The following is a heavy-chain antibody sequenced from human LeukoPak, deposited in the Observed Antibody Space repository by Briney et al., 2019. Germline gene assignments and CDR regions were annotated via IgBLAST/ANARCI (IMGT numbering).Heavy chain of an antibody. CDR1: GFTFSSYA. CDR2: ISGSGGST. V-gene: IGHV3-23*01. Sequence: PGGSLRLSCEASGFTFSSYAMHWVRQAPGKGLEWVSDISGSGGSTYYADSVKGRFTISRDNSKNTLYLQMNRLRAEDTAVYYCAKRGLAAALFRWGQGTLVTVSS. CDR3: AKRGLAAALFR. J-gene: IGHJ4*02. D-gene: IGHD6-13*01.